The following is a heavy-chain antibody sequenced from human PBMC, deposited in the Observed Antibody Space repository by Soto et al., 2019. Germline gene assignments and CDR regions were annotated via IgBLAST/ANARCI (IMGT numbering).Heavy chain of an antibody. CDR2: IYSDGGT. CDR1: GFTVSSTY. J-gene: IGHJ5*02. CDR3: ARAEVDMPTP. Sequence: ESGGGLVPPGGSLRLSCAASGFTVSSTYMIWVRQAPGKGLEWVSVIYSDGGTKYADSVKGRFTISRDTSKNMVYLQMSSLRVDDTAGYYCARAEVDMPTPWGQGILVTVSS. D-gene: IGHD2-2*01. V-gene: IGHV3-66*01.